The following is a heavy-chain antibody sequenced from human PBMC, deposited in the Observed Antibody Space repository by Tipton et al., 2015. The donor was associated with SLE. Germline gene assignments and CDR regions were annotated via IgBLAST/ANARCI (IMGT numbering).Heavy chain of an antibody. D-gene: IGHD2/OR15-2a*01. J-gene: IGHJ4*02. CDR2: IYYTGNT. V-gene: IGHV4-59*08. Sequence: TLSLTCTVSGASISDYSWNWIRQSPGKGLEWLGYIYYTGNTKYNPSLKSRLTISVDTSKSQFSLRLNSVTDADTAVYYCARQRIGLFDYWGQGTLVAVSS. CDR1: GASISDYS. CDR3: ARQRIGLFDY.